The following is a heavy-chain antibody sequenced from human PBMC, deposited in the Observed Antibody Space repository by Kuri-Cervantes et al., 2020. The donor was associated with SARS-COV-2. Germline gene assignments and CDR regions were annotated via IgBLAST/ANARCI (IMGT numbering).Heavy chain of an antibody. CDR1: GFTFDDYA. Sequence: GGSLRLSCAASGFTFDDYAMHWVRQAPGKGLEWVSGISWNSGSIGYADSVKGRFTISRDNSKNTLYLQMNSLRAEDTAVYYCAKRGGYCSSTSCYTRWYYFDYWGQGTLVTVSS. CDR3: AKRGGYCSSTSCYTRWYYFDY. D-gene: IGHD2-2*02. CDR2: ISWNSGSI. J-gene: IGHJ4*02. V-gene: IGHV3-9*01.